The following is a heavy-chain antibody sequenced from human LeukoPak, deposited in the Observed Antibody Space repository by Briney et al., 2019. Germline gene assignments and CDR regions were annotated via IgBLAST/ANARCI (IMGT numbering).Heavy chain of an antibody. D-gene: IGHD3-3*01. CDR3: ARGYDFWSGYLYRYYYMDV. J-gene: IGHJ6*03. CDR2: INHSGST. Sequence: SETLSLTCTVSGYSISSGYYWGWIRQPPGKGLEWIGEINHSGSTNYNPSLKSRVTISVDTSKNQFSLKLSSVTAADTAVYHCARGYDFWSGYLYRYYYMDVWGKGTTVTVSS. V-gene: IGHV4-38-2*02. CDR1: GYSISSGYY.